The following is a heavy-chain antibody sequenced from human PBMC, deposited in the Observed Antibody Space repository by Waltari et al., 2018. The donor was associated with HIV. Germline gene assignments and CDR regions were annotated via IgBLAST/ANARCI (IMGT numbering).Heavy chain of an antibody. V-gene: IGHV4-34*01. CDR3: ARGEEGYSGYDLSWFDT. CDR2: INNSGRT. Sequence: QVQLQQWGAGLLKPSETLSLTCAVYGGSFSGSSWSWIRQPPGKGLACIGEINNSGRTNYNPSLKSRVTISADTSKNQFSLKVNSVTAADTAVYYCARGEEGYSGYDLSWFDTWGQGTLVTVSS. D-gene: IGHD5-12*01. J-gene: IGHJ5*02. CDR1: GGSFSGSS.